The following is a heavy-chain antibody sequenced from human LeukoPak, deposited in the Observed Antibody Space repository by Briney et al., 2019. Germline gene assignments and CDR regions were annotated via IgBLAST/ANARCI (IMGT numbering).Heavy chain of an antibody. Sequence: GGSLRLSCAASGFTFSSYAMSWVRQAPGKGLEWVSVISGSGGSTYYADSVKGRFTISRDNSKNTLYLQMNSLRAEDTAAYYCAKALWSPSTLYGMDVWGQGTTVTVSS. CDR1: GFTFSSYA. V-gene: IGHV3-23*01. CDR2: ISGSGGST. J-gene: IGHJ6*02. D-gene: IGHD3-10*01. CDR3: AKALWSPSTLYGMDV.